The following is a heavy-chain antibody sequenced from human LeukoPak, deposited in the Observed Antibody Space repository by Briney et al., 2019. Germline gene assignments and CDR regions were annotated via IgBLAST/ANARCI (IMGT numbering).Heavy chain of an antibody. Sequence: GGSLRLSCAASGFTFSSCGMHWVRQAPGKGLEWVAVISYDGSNKYYADSVKGRFTISRDNSKNTLFLEMNSLRAEDTAVYYCAKALTSGWYLDAFNIWGQGTMVTISS. CDR3: AKALTSGWYLDAFNI. J-gene: IGHJ3*02. CDR2: ISYDGSNK. V-gene: IGHV3-30*18. CDR1: GFTFSSCG. D-gene: IGHD6-19*01.